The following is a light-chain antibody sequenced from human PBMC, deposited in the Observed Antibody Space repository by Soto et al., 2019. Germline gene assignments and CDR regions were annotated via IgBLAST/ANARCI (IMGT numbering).Light chain of an antibody. CDR1: ISDIGGFNY. J-gene: IGLJ3*02. CDR2: EVT. Sequence: QSALTQPASVSGSPGQSITISCTGTISDIGGFNYVSWYQQHPDKAPKLMIYEVTNRPSGVSSRFSCSKSGHTASLTISGLRPEDEADYYCSSYTSTNPPVVFGGGTKLTVL. V-gene: IGLV2-14*01. CDR3: SSYTSTNPPVV.